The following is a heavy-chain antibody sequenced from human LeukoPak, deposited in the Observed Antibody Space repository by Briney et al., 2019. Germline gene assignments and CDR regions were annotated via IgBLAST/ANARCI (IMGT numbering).Heavy chain of an antibody. CDR2: IWYDGSNK. V-gene: IGHV3-33*01. D-gene: IGHD3-10*01. CDR1: GFTFSSYG. J-gene: IGHJ4*02. CDR3: ARLRVRGVMKGVDY. Sequence: GRSLRLSCAASGFTFSSYGMHWVRQAPGKGLEWVAVIWYDGSNKYYADSVKGRFTISRDNSKNTLYLQMNSLRAEDTAVYYCARLRVRGVMKGVDYWGQGTLVTVSS.